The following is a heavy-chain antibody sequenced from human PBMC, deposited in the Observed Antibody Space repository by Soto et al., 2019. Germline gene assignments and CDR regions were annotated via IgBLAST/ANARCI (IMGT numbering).Heavy chain of an antibody. D-gene: IGHD1-26*01. V-gene: IGHV1-18*01. CDR1: GYTFTSYG. J-gene: IGHJ4*02. CDR2: ISAYNGNT. Sequence: ASVKVSCKASGYTFTSYGISWVRQAPGQGLEWMGWISAYNGNTNYAQKFQGRVTMTRDTSTSTVYMELSSLRSEDTAVYYCARDSGSYYTLDYWGQGTLVTVSS. CDR3: ARDSGSYYTLDY.